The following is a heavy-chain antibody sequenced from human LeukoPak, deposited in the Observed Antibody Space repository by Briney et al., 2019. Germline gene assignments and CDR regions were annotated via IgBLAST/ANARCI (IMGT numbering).Heavy chain of an antibody. CDR2: ISGTGGST. J-gene: IGHJ4*02. V-gene: IGHV3-23*01. CDR1: GFTFSNYA. D-gene: IGHD1-1*01. Sequence: GGSLRLSCAASGFTFSNYAMSWVRQAPGKGLEWVSSISGTGGSTYYADSVKGRFTISRDNSNNTLFLQMNSLRAEDTAVYYCAKVRTGHYFDYWGQGTLVTVSS. CDR3: AKVRTGHYFDY.